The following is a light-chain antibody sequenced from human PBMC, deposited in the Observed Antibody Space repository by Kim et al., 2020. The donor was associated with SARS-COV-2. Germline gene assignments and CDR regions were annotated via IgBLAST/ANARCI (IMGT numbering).Light chain of an antibody. J-gene: IGLJ2*01. CDR2: EVT. Sequence: GQSVTISCTGTISDVGGYTYVSWYQQHPGKAPKLMIYEVTQRPSGVPVRFSGSKFGNTASLTVSGLQAEDEADYDCTSYAGSHNLVFGGGTQLTVL. V-gene: IGLV2-8*01. CDR1: ISDVGGYTY. CDR3: TSYAGSHNLV.